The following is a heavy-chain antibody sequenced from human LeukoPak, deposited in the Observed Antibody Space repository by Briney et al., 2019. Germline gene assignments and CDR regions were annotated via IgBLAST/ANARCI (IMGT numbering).Heavy chain of an antibody. V-gene: IGHV4-39*01. CDR2: IYYSGST. D-gene: IGHD2-2*01. Sequence: SETLSLTCTVSGGSISSGDYYWSWIRQPPGKGLEWIGSIYYSGSTYYNPSLKSRVTISVDTSKNQFSLKLSSVTAADTAVYYCARLLYCSSTSCYYFDYWGQGTLVTVSS. CDR3: ARLLYCSSTSCYYFDY. CDR1: GGSISSGDYY. J-gene: IGHJ4*02.